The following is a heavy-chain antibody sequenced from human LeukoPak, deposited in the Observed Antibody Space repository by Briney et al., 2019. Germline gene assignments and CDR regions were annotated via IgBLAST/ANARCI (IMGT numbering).Heavy chain of an antibody. CDR2: IYYSGST. CDR3: ARGEQWLEVGTDNWFDP. V-gene: IGHV4-59*01. J-gene: IGHJ5*02. Sequence: SETLSLTCTVSGGSISSYYWSWIRQPPGKGLEWIGYIYYSGSTNYNPSLKSRVTISVDTSKNQFSLKLSSVTAADTAVYYCARGEQWLEVGTDNWFDPWGQGTLVTVSS. D-gene: IGHD6-19*01. CDR1: GGSISSYY.